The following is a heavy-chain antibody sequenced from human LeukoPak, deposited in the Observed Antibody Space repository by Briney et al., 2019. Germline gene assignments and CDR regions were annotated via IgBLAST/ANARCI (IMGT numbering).Heavy chain of an antibody. V-gene: IGHV4-30-4*01. D-gene: IGHD6-19*01. CDR1: GGSISSGDYY. Sequence: SQTLSLTCTVSGGSISSGDYYWSWIRQPPGKGLEWIGYIYYSGSTYDNPSLKSRLTLSVDTSKNQFSLKLSSVTAADTDVYYCARLKQWLEILDYWGQGTLVTVSS. J-gene: IGHJ4*02. CDR3: ARLKQWLEILDY. CDR2: IYYSGST.